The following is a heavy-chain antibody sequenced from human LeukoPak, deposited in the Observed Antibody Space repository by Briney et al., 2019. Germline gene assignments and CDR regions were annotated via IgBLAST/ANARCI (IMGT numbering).Heavy chain of an antibody. Sequence: GGSLRLSFAASGFPLSTYGMTWVRQAPGKGLGGGPNIKPDGGHQNYVDSVKGRFTISRDNAKNSLYLQMNSLRAEDTAIYYCASTFPYCGGGSCALGGQGTLVTVSS. J-gene: IGHJ4*02. CDR1: GFPLSTYG. CDR2: IKPDGGHQ. V-gene: IGHV3-7*01. D-gene: IGHD2-15*01. CDR3: ASTFPYCGGGSCAL.